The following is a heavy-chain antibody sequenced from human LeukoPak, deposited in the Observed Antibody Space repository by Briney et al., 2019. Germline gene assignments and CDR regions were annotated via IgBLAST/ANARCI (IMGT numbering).Heavy chain of an antibody. CDR3: ARGHSTSGFDY. D-gene: IGHD2/OR15-2a*01. V-gene: IGHV4-34*01. CDR1: GGSFSGYY. Sequence: PSETLSLTCGVFGGSFSGYYWTWIRQAPGKGLEWIAEINHSGDTNYNPSLKSRVTISVDTSNSQFSLGMTSLTAADTAVYYCARGHSTSGFDYWGQGALVTVSS. J-gene: IGHJ4*02. CDR2: INHSGDT.